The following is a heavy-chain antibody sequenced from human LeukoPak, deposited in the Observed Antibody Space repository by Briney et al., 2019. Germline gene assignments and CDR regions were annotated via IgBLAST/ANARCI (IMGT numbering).Heavy chain of an antibody. CDR1: GGSISSSSCY. CDR2: IYYSGST. J-gene: IGHJ3*02. CDR3: AKSGSSYGLDTFINAFDI. D-gene: IGHD5-18*01. V-gene: IGHV4-39*01. Sequence: KSSETLSLTCTVSGGSISSSSCYWGWIRQPPGRGLEWIGSIYYSGSTYYNPSLKSRVTISVDTSKNQFSLKLSSVTAADTAVYYCAKSGSSYGLDTFINAFDIWGQGTMVTVSS.